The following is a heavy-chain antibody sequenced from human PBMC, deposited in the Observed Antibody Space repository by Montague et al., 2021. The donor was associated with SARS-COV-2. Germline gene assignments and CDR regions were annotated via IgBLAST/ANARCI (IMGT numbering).Heavy chain of an antibody. CDR3: ARGVEAAPDVLDY. CDR2: IYPSGGT. V-gene: IGHV4-4*07. CDR1: GGPISGFF. J-gene: IGHJ4*02. Sequence: SETLSLTCSVSGGPISGFFWNWIRQPAGKGLEWIGCIYPSGGTDYNPSLESRVTMSVDTSKNQFSLKLNSVTAADTAVYYCARGVEAAPDVLDYWGQGTLVTVSS. D-gene: IGHD2-15*01.